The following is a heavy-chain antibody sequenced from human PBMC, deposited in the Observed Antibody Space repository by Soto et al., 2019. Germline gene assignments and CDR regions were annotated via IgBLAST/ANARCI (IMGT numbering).Heavy chain of an antibody. J-gene: IGHJ6*01. CDR1: GFTFSDHY. CDR3: TRGLLGGAPSYTFHGMAV. Sequence: EVQLVESGGGLVQPGGSLRLSCAASGFTFSDHYMDWVRQAPGKGPEWVARSRNRVNSHTTEYAASVKGRFTISRDESKSSLYLQMNSLKIEDTAVYYCTRGLLGGAPSYTFHGMAVWGQGTTVTVSS. D-gene: IGHD1-26*01. V-gene: IGHV3-72*01. CDR2: SRNRVNSHTT.